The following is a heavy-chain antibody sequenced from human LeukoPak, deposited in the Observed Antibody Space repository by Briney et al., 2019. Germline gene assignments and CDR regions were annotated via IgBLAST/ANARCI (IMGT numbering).Heavy chain of an antibody. J-gene: IGHJ4*02. V-gene: IGHV3-48*03. D-gene: IGHD1-1*01. CDR2: ISSSGSTI. Sequence: GGSLRLSCAASGFTFDDHGMSWVRQAPGKGLEWVSYISSSGSTILYADSVKGRFSISRDNAKNSLFLQMNSLRAGDTAVYYCAREKASTTGTTDYDYWGQGTLVTVSS. CDR3: AREKASTTGTTDYDY. CDR1: GFTFDDHG.